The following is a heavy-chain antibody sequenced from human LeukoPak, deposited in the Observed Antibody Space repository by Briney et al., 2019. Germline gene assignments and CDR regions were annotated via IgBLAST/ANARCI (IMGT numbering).Heavy chain of an antibody. CDR3: ATNILVRDIINWFDP. CDR2: IKPNSGGT. Sequence: ASVKVSCKASGYSFADYYMHWVRQAPGQGLEWMGWIKPNSGGTRSAQKFQGRVTMTRDTSISTAYMELSGLKYDDTAVYYCATNILVRDIINWFDPWGQGTLVAVPS. J-gene: IGHJ5*02. CDR1: GYSFADYY. D-gene: IGHD3-10*01. V-gene: IGHV1-2*02.